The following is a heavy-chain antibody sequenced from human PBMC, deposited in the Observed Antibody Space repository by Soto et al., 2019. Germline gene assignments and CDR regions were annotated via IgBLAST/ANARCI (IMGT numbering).Heavy chain of an antibody. V-gene: IGHV3-30*18. D-gene: IGHD3-16*02. Sequence: QVQLVESGGGVVQPGRSLGLSCAASGFTFSSYAMHWVRQAPGKGLEWVAVISYDGSDKYYADSVKGRFTISRDNSKNTLNLQMNSLRADDTAVYYCAKALGELSPESYDYWGQGTLITVSS. CDR1: GFTFSSYA. CDR2: ISYDGSDK. CDR3: AKALGELSPESYDY. J-gene: IGHJ4*02.